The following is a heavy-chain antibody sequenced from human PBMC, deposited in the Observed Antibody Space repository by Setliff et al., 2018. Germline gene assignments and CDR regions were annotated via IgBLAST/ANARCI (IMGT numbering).Heavy chain of an antibody. CDR1: GGSISSYY. J-gene: IGHJ4*02. Sequence: SETLSLTCTVSGGSISSYYWSWIRQPPGKGLEWIGHIYYSGSTNYNPSLKSRVIISVDTFRSQFSLQLTSVTAADTAIYYCAGRPQNTPMGPCDYWGQGTLVTVSS. CDR3: AGRPQNTPMGPCDY. D-gene: IGHD5-18*01. CDR2: IYYSGST. V-gene: IGHV4-59*01.